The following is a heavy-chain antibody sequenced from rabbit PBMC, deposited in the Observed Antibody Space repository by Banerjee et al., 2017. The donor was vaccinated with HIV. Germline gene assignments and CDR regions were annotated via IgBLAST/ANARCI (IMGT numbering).Heavy chain of an antibody. CDR2: IYSGSGGST. V-gene: IGHV1S43*01. J-gene: IGHJ4*01. Sequence: VRQAPGKGLELITCIYSGSGGSTNYASWAKGRFTISKSTSLNTVDLKMTSLPAADTATYFCARDLAGVIGWNFNLWGPGTLVTVS. CDR3: ARDLAGVIGWNFNL. D-gene: IGHD4-1*01.